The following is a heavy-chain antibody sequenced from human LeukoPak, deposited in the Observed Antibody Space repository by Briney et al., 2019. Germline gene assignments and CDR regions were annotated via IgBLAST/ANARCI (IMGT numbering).Heavy chain of an antibody. CDR1: GFTFDDYA. Sequence: PGRSLRPSCAASGFTFDDYAMHWVRQAPGKGLEWVSDISWNSGSIGYADSVKGRFTLSRDHAKNSLYLQMNSLRAEDMALYYCAINLYTTITSGGVVYFWGQGTLVTVSS. D-gene: IGHD4-11*01. CDR2: ISWNSGSI. CDR3: AINLYTTITSGGVVYF. V-gene: IGHV3-9*03. J-gene: IGHJ4*02.